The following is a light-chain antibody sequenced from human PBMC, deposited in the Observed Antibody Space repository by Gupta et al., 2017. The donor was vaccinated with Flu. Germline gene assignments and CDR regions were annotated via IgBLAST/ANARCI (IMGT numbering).Light chain of an antibody. CDR1: SGHSSYA. CDR2: LNSDGSH. Sequence: QLVLTQSPSASASLGASVKLNCPLRSGHSSYAIAWHQQQPEKGPRYLMKLNSDGSHSKGDGIPDRFSGSSSGAERYLTISSLQSEDEADYYCQTWGTGIWVFGGGTKLTVL. V-gene: IGLV4-69*01. CDR3: QTWGTGIWV. J-gene: IGLJ3*02.